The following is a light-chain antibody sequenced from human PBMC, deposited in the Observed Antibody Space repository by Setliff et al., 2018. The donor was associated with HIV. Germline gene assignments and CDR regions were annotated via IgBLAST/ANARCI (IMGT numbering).Light chain of an antibody. V-gene: IGLV2-14*01. Sequence: QSALTQPASVSGSPGQSITISCTGTSSDVGTYNYVSWYQQHPGKAPKLMIYEVSNRPSGVSNRFSGSKSGNTASLTISGLQAEDEADYYGSSYTSNNLYVFGTGTKVTVL. CDR3: SSYTSNNLYV. CDR1: SSDVGTYNY. CDR2: EVS. J-gene: IGLJ1*01.